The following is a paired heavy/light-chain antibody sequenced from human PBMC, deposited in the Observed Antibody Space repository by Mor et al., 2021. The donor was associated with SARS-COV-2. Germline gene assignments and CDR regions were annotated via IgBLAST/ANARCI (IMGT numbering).Heavy chain of an antibody. CDR1: GFTFSNYA. J-gene: IGHJ4*02. V-gene: IGHV3-23*01. Sequence: EVQLLESGGGLVQPGGSLRLSCAASGFTFSNYAMTWVRQAPGKGLEWVSGISGSSSYTYYADSVKGRFTISRDNSKNTLYLQMNSLRAEDTAVYYCAKTGLRCAGTNCYTAINYFDYWGQGTLVTVSS. CDR3: AKTGLRCAGTNCYTAINYFDY. CDR2: ISGSSSYT. D-gene: IGHD2-2*02.
Light chain of an antibody. CDR1: QSVNSNY. Sequence: EIVLTQSPGTLSLSPGERATLSCRASQSVNSNYLAWYQQKPGQAPRLLIYGASSRATGIPDRFSGSGSGTEFTLTISRLEPEDFAVYFCQQYGSSPQTFGQGTKVEIK. CDR2: GAS. CDR3: QQYGSSPQT. V-gene: IGKV3-20*01. J-gene: IGKJ1*01.